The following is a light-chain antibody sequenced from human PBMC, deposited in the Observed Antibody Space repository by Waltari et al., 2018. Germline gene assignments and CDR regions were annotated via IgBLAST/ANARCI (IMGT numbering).Light chain of an antibody. CDR1: RSNIRNNY. CDR2: DDN. V-gene: IGLV1-51*01. J-gene: IGLJ1*01. CDR3: GTWDSRLRSV. Sequence: QSVLTQPPSVSAAPGQKVTLSFSGNRSNIRNNYVSWYQQLPGTAPKLLIYDDNKRPSGIPDRFSGSKSGTSATLGITGLQTGDEADYYCGTWDSRLRSVFGSGTKVTVL.